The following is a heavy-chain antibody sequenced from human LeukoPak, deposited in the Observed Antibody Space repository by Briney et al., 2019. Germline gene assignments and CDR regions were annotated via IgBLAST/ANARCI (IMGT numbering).Heavy chain of an antibody. V-gene: IGHV3-30-3*01. CDR1: GFTFSSYA. Sequence: PGRSLRLSCAASGFTFSSYAMHWVRQAPGKGLEWVAVISYDGSNKYYADSVKGRFTISRDNSKNTLYLQMNSLRAEDTAVYYCAKDNRYSSSSDYWGQGTLVTVSS. CDR2: ISYDGSNK. CDR3: AKDNRYSSSSDY. D-gene: IGHD6-13*01. J-gene: IGHJ4*02.